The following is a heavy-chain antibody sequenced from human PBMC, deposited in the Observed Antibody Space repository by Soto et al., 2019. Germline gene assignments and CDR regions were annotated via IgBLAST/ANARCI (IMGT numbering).Heavy chain of an antibody. CDR3: ARDPRRCSSTSCYIIPGYYYYGMDV. J-gene: IGHJ6*02. CDR2: IKQDGSEK. CDR1: GFTFSSYW. Sequence: GGALRLSCAASGFTFSSYWMSWVRQAPGKGLEWVANIKQDGSEKYYVDSVKGRFTISRDNAKNSLYLQMNSLRAEDTAVYYCARDPRRCSSTSCYIIPGYYYYGMDVWGQGTTVTVSS. V-gene: IGHV3-7*01. D-gene: IGHD2-2*02.